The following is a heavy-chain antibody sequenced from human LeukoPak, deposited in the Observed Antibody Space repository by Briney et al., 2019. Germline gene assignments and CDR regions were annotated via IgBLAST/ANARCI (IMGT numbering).Heavy chain of an antibody. J-gene: IGHJ4*02. CDR3: AREAKVGGALQY. CDR2: INTDGGFT. D-gene: IGHD1-26*01. V-gene: IGHV3-74*01. Sequence: VGSLRLSPAPPRFISSDYWMHSVRQAPRKRLVWVSRINTDGGFTRYADSVQGRFIISRDTAKNTLFLQMNSLRAEDTAVYYCAREAKVGGALQYWGQGILVTVSS. CDR1: RFISSDYW.